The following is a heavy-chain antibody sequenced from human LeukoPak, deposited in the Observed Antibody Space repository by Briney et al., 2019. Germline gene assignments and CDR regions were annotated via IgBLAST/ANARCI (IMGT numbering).Heavy chain of an antibody. CDR1: GFTFSNAW. D-gene: IGHD3-22*01. Sequence: GGSLRLSCAASGFTFSNAWMSWVRQAPGKGLEGVGRIKSKTDGGTTDYAAPVKGRFTISRDDSKNTLYLQMNSLKTEDTAVYYCTTELNSLYYYDSSGYGYWGQGTLVTVSS. CDR3: TTELNSLYYYDSSGYGY. J-gene: IGHJ4*02. V-gene: IGHV3-15*01. CDR2: IKSKTDGGTT.